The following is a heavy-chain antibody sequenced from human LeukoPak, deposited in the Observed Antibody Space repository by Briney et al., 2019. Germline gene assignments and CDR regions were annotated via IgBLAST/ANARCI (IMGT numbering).Heavy chain of an antibody. D-gene: IGHD6-13*01. CDR3: ARGQYSSSWYDVGWFDP. V-gene: IGHV3-30*01. Sequence: PGGSLRLSCAASGFTFSSYAMHWVRQAPAKGLEWVAVISYDGSNKYYADSVKGRFTISRDNSKNTLYLQMNSLRAEDTAVYYCARGQYSSSWYDVGWFDPWGQGTLVTVSS. J-gene: IGHJ5*02. CDR1: GFTFSSYA. CDR2: ISYDGSNK.